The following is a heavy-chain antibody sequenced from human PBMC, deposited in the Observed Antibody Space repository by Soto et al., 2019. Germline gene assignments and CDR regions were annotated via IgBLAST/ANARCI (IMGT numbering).Heavy chain of an antibody. Sequence: QVQLQESGPGLVKPSQTLSLTCTVSGGSISSGGYYWSWIRQHPGKGLEWIGYIYYSGSTYYNPSLKSRVTISVDTSKNQFSLKLSSVTAADTAVYYCARDERFHYPRGGHSDWFDPWGQGTLVTVSS. CDR2: IYYSGST. CDR1: GGSISSGGYY. J-gene: IGHJ5*02. CDR3: ARDERFHYPRGGHSDWFDP. D-gene: IGHD3-3*01. V-gene: IGHV4-31*03.